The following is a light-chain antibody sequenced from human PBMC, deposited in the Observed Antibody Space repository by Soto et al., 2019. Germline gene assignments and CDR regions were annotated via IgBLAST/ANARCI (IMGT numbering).Light chain of an antibody. V-gene: IGLV7-43*01. CDR1: TGAVTSGYY. CDR3: LLYYGGAYV. CDR2: NTR. Sequence: QAVVTLEPSLTVSPGGTVTLTCASSTGAVTSGYYPNWFQQKPGQAPRALIYNTRNKHSWTPARFSGSLLGGKAALTLSGAQPEDEAEFYCLLYYGGAYVFGTGTKVTVL. J-gene: IGLJ1*01.